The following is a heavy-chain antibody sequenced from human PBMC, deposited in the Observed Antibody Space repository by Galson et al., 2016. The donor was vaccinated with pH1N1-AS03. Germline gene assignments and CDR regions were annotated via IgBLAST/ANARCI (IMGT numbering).Heavy chain of an antibody. J-gene: IGHJ4*02. D-gene: IGHD3-9*01. V-gene: IGHV3-21*04. CDR2: ISSSSRFI. Sequence: SLRLSCAASGFTFSTYTMNWVRQAPGKGLEWAAYISSSSRFIYYADAVQGRFTISKDSPKNSVYLHMNGLRADDTAVYYCARGWYDIWTGYLVDPFDYWGQGALVTVSS. CDR3: ARGWYDIWTGYLVDPFDY. CDR1: GFTFSTYT.